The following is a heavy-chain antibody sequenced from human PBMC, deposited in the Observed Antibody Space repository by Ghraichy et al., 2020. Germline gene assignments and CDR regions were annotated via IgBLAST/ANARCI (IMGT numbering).Heavy chain of an antibody. D-gene: IGHD2-15*01. V-gene: IGHV4-31*03. CDR3: ARVQLGCSGGSCYELGGWFDP. CDR2: IYYSGST. J-gene: IGHJ5*02. CDR1: GGSISSGGYY. Sequence: SETLSLTCTVSGGSISSGGYYWSWIRQHPGKGLEWIGYIYYSGSTYYNPSLKSRVTISVDTSKNQFSLKLSSVTAADTAVYYCARVQLGCSGGSCYELGGWFDPWGQGTLVTVSS.